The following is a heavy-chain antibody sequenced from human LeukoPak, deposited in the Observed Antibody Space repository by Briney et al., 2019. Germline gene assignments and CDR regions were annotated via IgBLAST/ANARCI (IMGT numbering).Heavy chain of an antibody. CDR1: GYTFTGYY. CDR3: ARDMGVGYYGSWSYYNFLSSLDP. J-gene: IGHJ5*02. D-gene: IGHD3-10*01. CDR2: INPNSGGT. V-gene: IGHV1-2*02. Sequence: ASVKVSCKASGYTFTGYYMHWVRQAPGQGLEWMGWINPNSGGTNYAQKFQGRVTMTRDTSISTAYMELSRLRSDDTAVYYCARDMGVGYYGSWSYYNFLSSLDPWGQGTLVTVSS.